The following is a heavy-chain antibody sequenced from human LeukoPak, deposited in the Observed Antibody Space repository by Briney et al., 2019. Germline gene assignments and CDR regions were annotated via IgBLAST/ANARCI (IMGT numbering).Heavy chain of an antibody. CDR2: INKDGSEK. CDR1: GFSFSDRW. D-gene: IGHD1-14*01. Sequence: GGSLRLSCSASGFSFSDRWMNWVRQAPGQGLEWVAIINKDGSEKHYADSVKGRFTISRDNAKNSLYLQMNSLRAEDSAVYYCARSDHGPEYWGQGTLVTVSS. V-gene: IGHV3-7*01. CDR3: ARSDHGPEY. J-gene: IGHJ4*02.